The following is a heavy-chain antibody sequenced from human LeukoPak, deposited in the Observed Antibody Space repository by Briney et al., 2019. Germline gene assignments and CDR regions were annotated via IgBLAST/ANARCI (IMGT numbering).Heavy chain of an antibody. Sequence: GGSLRLSCAASGFTFSSYAMHWVRQAPGKGLEWVAVISYDGSNKYYADSVKGRFTISRDNSKNTLYLQMNSLRVEDTAVYYCARDSSGWLQLSSTFDYWGQGTLVTVSS. J-gene: IGHJ4*02. V-gene: IGHV3-30-3*01. CDR3: ARDSSGWLQLSSTFDY. D-gene: IGHD5-24*01. CDR1: GFTFSSYA. CDR2: ISYDGSNK.